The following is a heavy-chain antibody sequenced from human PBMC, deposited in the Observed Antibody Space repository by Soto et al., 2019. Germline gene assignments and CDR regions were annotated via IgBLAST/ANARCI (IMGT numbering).Heavy chain of an antibody. D-gene: IGHD3-3*02. CDR2: IMPVFPTP. Sequence: QVQLVQSGAEVKKPGSSVKVSCKTSGGTFRTSAISWVRQAPGQGLEWMGGIMPVFPTPDYAQKFQGRVTITADESTGTAYMELSSPRSEDTAVYYCARDKDRQQLGGNYYYIMDVWGQWTTVTVSS. V-gene: IGHV1-69*12. CDR3: ARDKDRQQLGGNYYYIMDV. CDR1: GGTFRTSA. J-gene: IGHJ6*01.